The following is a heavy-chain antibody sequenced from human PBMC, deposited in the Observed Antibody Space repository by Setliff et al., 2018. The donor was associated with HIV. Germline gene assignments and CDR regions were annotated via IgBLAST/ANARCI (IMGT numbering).Heavy chain of an antibody. CDR3: ARGLNYYGSGSYLPLGY. CDR1: GGSFNDYY. V-gene: IGHV4-34*01. J-gene: IGHJ4*02. CDR2: IDHSGST. D-gene: IGHD3-10*01. Sequence: SETLSLTCAVYGGSFNDYYRTWIRQPPGKGLEWIGEIDHSGSTKYHASLKSRVTISIDMSKNQISLKLSSVTAADTAVYYCARGLNYYGSGSYLPLGYWGQGTLVTVSS.